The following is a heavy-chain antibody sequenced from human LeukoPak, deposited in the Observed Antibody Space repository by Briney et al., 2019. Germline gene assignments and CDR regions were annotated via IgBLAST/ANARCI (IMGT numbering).Heavy chain of an antibody. J-gene: IGHJ1*01. D-gene: IGHD3-10*01. CDR3: ARDHDYVGLKGNY. Sequence: GASVKVSCKASGYTFTSYDINWVRQATGQGLEWMGWMNPNSGNTGYAQKFQGRLSMTTDTSIGAAYMELQSLRSDDTAVYCARDHDYVGLKGNYWGRGTMVTVTS. CDR2: MNPNSGNT. CDR1: GYTFTSYD. V-gene: IGHV1-8*02.